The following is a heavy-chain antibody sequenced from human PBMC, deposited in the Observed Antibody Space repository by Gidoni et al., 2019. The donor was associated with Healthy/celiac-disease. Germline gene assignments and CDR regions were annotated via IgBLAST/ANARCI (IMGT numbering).Heavy chain of an antibody. CDR2: IYYSGST. J-gene: IGHJ5*02. V-gene: IGHV4-59*01. CDR3: ARVAIEMRGFWFDP. Sequence: QVQLQESGPGLVKPSETLSLTCTVSGGSISSYYWSWIRQPPGKGLEWIGYIYYSGSTNYNPSLKSRVTISVDTSKNQFSLKLSSVTAADTAVYYCARVAIEMRGFWFDPWGQGTLVTVSS. CDR1: GGSISSYY.